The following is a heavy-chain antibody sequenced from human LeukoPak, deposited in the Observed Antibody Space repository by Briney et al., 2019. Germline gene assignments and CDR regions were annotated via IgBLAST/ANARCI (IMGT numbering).Heavy chain of an antibody. CDR2: IYYSGST. Sequence: PSETLSLTCTVSGGSISSYYWSWVRQPPGKGLEWIGYIYYSGSTNYNPSLKSRVTISVDTSKNQFSLKLSSVTAADTAVYYCAREAGYSSGYYYFDYWGLGTLVTVSS. CDR3: AREAGYSSGYYYFDY. CDR1: GGSISSYY. D-gene: IGHD6-19*01. V-gene: IGHV4-59*01. J-gene: IGHJ4*02.